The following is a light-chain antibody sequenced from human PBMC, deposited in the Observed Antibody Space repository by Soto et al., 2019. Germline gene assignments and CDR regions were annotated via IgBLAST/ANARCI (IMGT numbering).Light chain of an antibody. CDR3: QQANSFPIT. CDR2: AAS. CDR1: RTISSY. Sequence: DIQLTQSPSSLSASVGDRVTLTCRASRTISSYLNWYQQKPGKAPNLLIYAASNLQGGVPSRFSGSGSGTNFTLTISSLQPEDFATYYCQQANSFPITFGQGTRLEIK. J-gene: IGKJ5*01. V-gene: IGKV1-39*01.